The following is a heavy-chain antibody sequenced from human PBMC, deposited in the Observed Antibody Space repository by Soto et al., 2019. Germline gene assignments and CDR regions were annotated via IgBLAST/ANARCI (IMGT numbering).Heavy chain of an antibody. Sequence: EVQVVESGGGLVQPGGSLRLSCAASGFTVSNNYMTWVRQAPGKGLEWVSVLYSGGTTYYADSVKGRFTISRDNSKNTLYLQMNSLRAEDTAVYYCARAPPGPFDIWGQGTMVTVSS. CDR3: ARAPPGPFDI. D-gene: IGHD3-10*01. J-gene: IGHJ3*02. V-gene: IGHV3-66*01. CDR1: GFTVSNNY. CDR2: LYSGGTT.